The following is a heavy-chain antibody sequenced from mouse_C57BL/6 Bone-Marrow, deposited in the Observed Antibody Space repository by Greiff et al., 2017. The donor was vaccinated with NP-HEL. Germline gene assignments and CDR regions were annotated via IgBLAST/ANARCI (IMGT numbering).Heavy chain of an antibody. J-gene: IGHJ3*01. CDR1: GFTFSSYA. D-gene: IGHD2-4*01. CDR2: ISDGGSYT. Sequence: EVNVVESGGGLVKPGGSLILSCAASGFTFSSYAMSWVRQTPEKRLEGVATISDGGSYTYYPDNVKGRFTISRDNAKNNLYLQMSHLKSEDTAMYYCARDYAWFADWGQGTLVTVSA. V-gene: IGHV5-4*03. CDR3: ARDYAWFAD.